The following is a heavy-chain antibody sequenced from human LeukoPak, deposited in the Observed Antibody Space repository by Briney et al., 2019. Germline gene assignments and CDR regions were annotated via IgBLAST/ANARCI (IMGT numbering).Heavy chain of an antibody. CDR3: ARADSHTMGLDY. D-gene: IGHD3-22*01. CDR2: ISYDGSNK. Sequence: GGSLRLSCAASGFTFSSYAMHWVRQAPGKGLEWVAVISYDGSNKYYADSVKGRFTISRDNSKDTLYLQMNSLRAEDTAVYYCARADSHTMGLDYWGQGTLVTVSS. J-gene: IGHJ4*02. CDR1: GFTFSSYA. V-gene: IGHV3-30-3*01.